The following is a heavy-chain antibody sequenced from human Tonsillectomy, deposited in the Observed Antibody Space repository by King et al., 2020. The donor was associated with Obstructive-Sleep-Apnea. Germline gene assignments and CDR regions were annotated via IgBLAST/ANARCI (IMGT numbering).Heavy chain of an antibody. CDR2: INHSGST. D-gene: IGHD3-10*01. J-gene: IGHJ5*02. CDR3: ARLQLGSGRSWFDP. V-gene: IGHV4-34*01. CDR1: GGSFSGYY. Sequence: HVQLQQWGAGLLKPSETLSLTCAVYGGSFSGYYWSWIRQPPGKVLEYIGEINHSGSTNYNPSLKSRVTITVDTSKNQFSLKLSSVTAADTAVYYCARLQLGSGRSWFDPWGQGALVTVSS.